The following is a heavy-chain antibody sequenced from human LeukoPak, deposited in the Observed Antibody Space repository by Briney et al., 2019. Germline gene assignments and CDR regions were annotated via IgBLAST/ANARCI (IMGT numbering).Heavy chain of an antibody. CDR1: GYTFTSYY. CDR3: ARDPPYDNYYYGMDV. V-gene: IGHV1-46*01. CDR2: INPSGGST. Sequence: GASVKVSCKASGYTFTSYYMHWVRQAPGQGLEWMGIINPSGGSTSYAQKFQGRVTMTRDTSTSTVYMELSSLRSEDTAVYYCARDPPYDNYYYGMDVWGQGTTVTVSS. J-gene: IGHJ6*02. D-gene: IGHD3-9*01.